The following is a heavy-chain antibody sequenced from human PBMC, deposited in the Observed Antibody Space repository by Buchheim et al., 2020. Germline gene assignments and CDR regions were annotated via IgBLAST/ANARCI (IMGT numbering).Heavy chain of an antibody. CDR2: IYHRGST. CDR3: ARGHWGTSLYCSGGSCQDY. Sequence: QLQLQESGSGLVKPSQTLSLTCAVSGGSISSGGYSWSWIRQPPGKGLEWIGYIYHRGSTYYNPSLKTRVTISVDTSKNQFPLKLSSVTAADTAVYYCARGHWGTSLYCSGGSCQDYWGQGTL. V-gene: IGHV4-30-2*05. D-gene: IGHD2-15*01. J-gene: IGHJ4*02. CDR1: GGSISSGGYS.